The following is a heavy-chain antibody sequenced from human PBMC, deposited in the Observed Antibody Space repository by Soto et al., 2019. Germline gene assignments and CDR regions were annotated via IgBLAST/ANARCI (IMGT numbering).Heavy chain of an antibody. D-gene: IGHD3-22*01. Sequence: SETLSLTCTVSGGSISSYYWSWIRQPPGKGLEWIGYIYYSGSTNYNPSLKSRVTVSVDTSKNQFSLKLSSVTAADTAVYYCAIVERLLLRLGAFDFWGQGTMVTVAS. CDR2: IYYSGST. J-gene: IGHJ3*01. CDR3: AIVERLLLRLGAFDF. CDR1: GGSISSYY. V-gene: IGHV4-59*01.